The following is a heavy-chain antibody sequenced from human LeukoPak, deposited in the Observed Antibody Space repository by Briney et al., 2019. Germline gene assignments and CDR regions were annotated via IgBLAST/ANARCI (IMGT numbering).Heavy chain of an antibody. CDR1: GDSISNSNYY. CDR2: IYYSGRT. V-gene: IGHV4-39*07. J-gene: IGHJ6*03. D-gene: IGHD5-24*01. CDR3: ARVLAGEMTTIYDRYMDV. Sequence: SETLSLTCTVSGDSISNSNYYWGWIRQPPGKGLEWIGNIYYSGRTYYNPSLKSRVTISVDTSKNQFSLKLSSVTAADTAVYYCARVLAGEMTTIYDRYMDVWGKGTTVTISS.